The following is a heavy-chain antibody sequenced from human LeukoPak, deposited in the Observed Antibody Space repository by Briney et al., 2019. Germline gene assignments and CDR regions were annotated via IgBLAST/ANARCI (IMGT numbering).Heavy chain of an antibody. CDR1: GFTFDDYG. CDR3: ARDRGFGESYYFDY. J-gene: IGHJ4*02. V-gene: IGHV3-20*04. D-gene: IGHD3-10*01. Sequence: GGSLRLSCAASGFTFDDYGMSWVRQAPGKGLEWVSGINWNGGSTGYADSVKGRFTISRDNAKNSLYLQMNSLRAEDTALYYRARDRGFGESYYFDYWGQGTLVTVSS. CDR2: INWNGGST.